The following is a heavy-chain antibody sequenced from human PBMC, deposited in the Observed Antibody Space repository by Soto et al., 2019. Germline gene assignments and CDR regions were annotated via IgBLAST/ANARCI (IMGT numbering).Heavy chain of an antibody. D-gene: IGHD6-13*01. V-gene: IGHV1-69*01. CDR2: IIPIFGTA. CDR3: ARDIAAAGPFDY. Sequence: QVQLVQSGAEVQKPGSSVKVSCKASGGTFSSYAISWVRQAPGQGLEWMGGIIPIFGTANYAQKFQGRVTITADESTSTAYMEQSSLRSEDTAVYYCARDIAAAGPFDYWGQGTLVTVSS. CDR1: GGTFSSYA. J-gene: IGHJ4*02.